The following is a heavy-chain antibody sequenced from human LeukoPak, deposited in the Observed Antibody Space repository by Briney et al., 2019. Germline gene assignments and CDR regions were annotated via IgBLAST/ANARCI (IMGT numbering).Heavy chain of an antibody. CDR3: ARYGYYGSGRPEKGGGYYYGMDV. Sequence: SETLSLTCTVSGASISSNYWSWIRQPPGKGLEGFGYIYNSGSTNYNPSLKSRVTISVDTSRNQFSLKLSSVTAADTAVYYCARYGYYGSGRPEKGGGYYYGMDVWGQGTTVTVSS. CDR2: IYNSGST. D-gene: IGHD3-10*01. V-gene: IGHV4-59*01. CDR1: GASISSNY. J-gene: IGHJ6*02.